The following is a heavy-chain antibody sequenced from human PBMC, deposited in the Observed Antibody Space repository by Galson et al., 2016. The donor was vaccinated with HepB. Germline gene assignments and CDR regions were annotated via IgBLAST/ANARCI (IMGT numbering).Heavy chain of an antibody. D-gene: IGHD2-8*02. Sequence: SCKAAGGTFRNYAISWVRQAPGQGLEWMGGIMPLFGAANSAQKFQDRVTITADSTSTVYMELSSLTSEDTAVYYCAREPLIVLVVGSYYFDSWGQGTRVTVSS. CDR3: AREPLIVLVVGSYYFDS. V-gene: IGHV1-69*01. CDR2: IMPLFGAA. J-gene: IGHJ4*02. CDR1: GGTFRNYA.